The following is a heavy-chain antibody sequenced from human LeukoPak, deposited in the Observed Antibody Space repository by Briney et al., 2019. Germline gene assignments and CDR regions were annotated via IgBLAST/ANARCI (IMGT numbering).Heavy chain of an antibody. CDR1: GLTFSSYA. CDR2: ISGSSGST. Sequence: GGSLRLSCAASGLTFSSYAMSWVRQAPGKGLEWVSAISGSSGSTYYADSVKGRFTISRDNSKNSLFLQMNSLRVEDTAVYYCVRDMSRESIFDYWGQGTLVIVSS. J-gene: IGHJ4*02. V-gene: IGHV3-23*01. D-gene: IGHD3-16*01. CDR3: VRDMSRESIFDY.